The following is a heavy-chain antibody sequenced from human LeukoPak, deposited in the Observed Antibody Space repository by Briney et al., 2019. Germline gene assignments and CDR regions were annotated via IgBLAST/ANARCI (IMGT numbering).Heavy chain of an antibody. D-gene: IGHD2-21*02. Sequence: PSESLSLTCTVSGGSISSSSYYWGWIRQPPGKGLEWIGSIYYSGSTYYNPSLKSRVTISVDTSKNQFSLKLSSVAAADTAVYYCAREVGVCGGDCYSSIPEWFDPWGQGTLVTVSS. V-gene: IGHV4-39*07. CDR3: AREVGVCGGDCYSSIPEWFDP. J-gene: IGHJ5*02. CDR1: GGSISSSSYY. CDR2: IYYSGST.